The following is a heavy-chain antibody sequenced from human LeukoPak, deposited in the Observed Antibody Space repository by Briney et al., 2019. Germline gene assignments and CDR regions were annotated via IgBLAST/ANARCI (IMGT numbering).Heavy chain of an antibody. CDR3: ARGQGVYASGSYPLDS. D-gene: IGHD3-10*01. J-gene: IGHJ4*02. V-gene: IGHV3-21*01. CDR1: GFIFSDYS. CDR2: ISSSGTYI. Sequence: GGSLRLSCAASGFIFSDYSMNWVRQDPGKGLEWVSSISSSGTYIYYADSVRGRFTVSRDSAKNSLYLQMNSLRADDTAVYYCARGQGVYASGSYPLDSWGQGTLVTVSS.